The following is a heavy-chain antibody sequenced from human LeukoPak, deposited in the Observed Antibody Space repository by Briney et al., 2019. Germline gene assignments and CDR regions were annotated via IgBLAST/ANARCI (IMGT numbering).Heavy chain of an antibody. CDR1: GFTFDDYV. CDR2: ISWNSATI. J-gene: IGHJ3*01. Sequence: PGRSLRLSCAASGFTFDDYVMHWVRQAPGKGLEWVSGISWNSATIAYTDSVKGRFTISRDNAKNSLYLQMNSLRAEDMALYYCVRPATIYRNAFDVWGQGTMVTVSS. V-gene: IGHV3-9*03. CDR3: VRPATIYRNAFDV. D-gene: IGHD3-16*02.